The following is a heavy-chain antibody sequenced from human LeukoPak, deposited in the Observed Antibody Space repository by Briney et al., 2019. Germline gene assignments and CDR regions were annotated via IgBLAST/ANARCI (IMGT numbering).Heavy chain of an antibody. D-gene: IGHD3-10*01. V-gene: IGHV4-4*07. J-gene: IGHJ5*02. Sequence: SETLSLTCTVSGGSISSYYWSWIRQPAGKGLEWIGRIYTSGSTNYNPSLKSRVTMSVDTSKNQFSLKLSSVTAADTAVYYCTRDVPEWFRKLEWFDPWGQGTLVTVSS. CDR1: GGSISSYY. CDR3: TRDVPEWFRKLEWFDP. CDR2: IYTSGST.